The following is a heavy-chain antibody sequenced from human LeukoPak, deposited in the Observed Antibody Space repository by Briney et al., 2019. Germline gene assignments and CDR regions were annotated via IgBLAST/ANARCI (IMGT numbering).Heavy chain of an antibody. J-gene: IGHJ4*02. D-gene: IGHD2-8*01. Sequence: PSETLSLTCSVSGASINNYYWTWIRQPPGKGLEWIGYVYHTGASVYHPSLKSRVAMSLDTSKNQVSLNLRSVTAADTAVYFCTRVVNGGHFDYWGQGTLVTVSS. CDR2: VYHTGAS. CDR3: TRVVNGGHFDY. V-gene: IGHV4-59*01. CDR1: GASINNYY.